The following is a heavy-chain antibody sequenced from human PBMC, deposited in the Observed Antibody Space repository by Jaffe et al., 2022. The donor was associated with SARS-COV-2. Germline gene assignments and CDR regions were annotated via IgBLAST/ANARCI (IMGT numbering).Heavy chain of an antibody. D-gene: IGHD6-19*01. CDR2: ISGSGGST. Sequence: EVQLLESGGGLVQPGGSLRLSCAASGFTFSSYAMSWVRQAPGKGLEWVSVISGSGGSTDYVDSVKGRFTISRDNSKNTLYLQMNILRAEDTAVYYCAKGDSSGWLRDPFDIWGQGSMVTVSS. J-gene: IGHJ3*02. CDR3: AKGDSSGWLRDPFDI. CDR1: GFTFSSYA. V-gene: IGHV3-23*01.